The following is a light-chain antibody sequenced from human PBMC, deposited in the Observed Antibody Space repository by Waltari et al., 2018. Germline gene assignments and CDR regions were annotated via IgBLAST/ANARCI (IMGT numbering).Light chain of an antibody. CDR2: DAS. Sequence: ESVLTQSRATLSLSPGERATLSCRASQSISSYLAWYQQKPGQAPRLLIYDASTWATGIPARFSDSGSVTDFTLTISSLEPEDFALYYCQQRSTSFTFGPGTRVDVK. CDR1: QSISSY. J-gene: IGKJ3*01. CDR3: QQRSTSFT. V-gene: IGKV3-11*01.